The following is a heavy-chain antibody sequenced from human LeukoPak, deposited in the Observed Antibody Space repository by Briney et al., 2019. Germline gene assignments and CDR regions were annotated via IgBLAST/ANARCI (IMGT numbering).Heavy chain of an antibody. V-gene: IGHV3-11*01. Sequence: AGGSLRLSCAASGFTFSDYYMSWIRQAPGKGLEWVSYISSSGSTIYYADSVKGRFTISRDNAKNSLYLQMNSLRAEDTAVYYCARGAPTSAYCSSTSCYYFDYWGQGTLVTVSS. CDR2: ISSSGSTI. J-gene: IGHJ4*02. CDR1: GFTFSDYY. CDR3: ARGAPTSAYCSSTSCYYFDY. D-gene: IGHD2-2*01.